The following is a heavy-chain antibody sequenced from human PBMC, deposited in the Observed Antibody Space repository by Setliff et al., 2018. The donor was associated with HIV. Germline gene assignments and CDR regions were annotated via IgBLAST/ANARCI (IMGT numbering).Heavy chain of an antibody. D-gene: IGHD3-10*01. CDR3: ATVFYYDSESFSLDY. J-gene: IGHJ4*02. CDR1: GGTFSSYA. CDR2: IIPIFGTA. Sequence: SVKVSCKASGGTFSSYAISWVRQAPGQGLEWMGRIIPIFGTANYAQKFQGRVTITANESTNTAHMELSSLRSVDTAMYYCATVFYYDSESFSLDYWGQGMLVTVSS. V-gene: IGHV1-69*13.